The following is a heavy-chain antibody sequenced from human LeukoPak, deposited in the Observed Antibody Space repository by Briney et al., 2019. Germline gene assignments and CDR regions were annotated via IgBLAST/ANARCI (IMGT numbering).Heavy chain of an antibody. CDR3: ARLLGGYSDY. Sequence: GGSLRLSCAASGCTFSDYYRTWIRQAPGKGLEWISYISSSGSHTTYADSVKGRFTISRENANNALYLQMASLRAEDTAVYYCARLLGGYSDYWGQGTLVTVSS. CDR2: ISSSGSHT. J-gene: IGHJ4*02. CDR1: GCTFSDYY. D-gene: IGHD5-18*01. V-gene: IGHV3-11*03.